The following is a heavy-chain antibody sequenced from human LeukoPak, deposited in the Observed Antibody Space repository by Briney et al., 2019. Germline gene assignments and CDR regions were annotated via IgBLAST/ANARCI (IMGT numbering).Heavy chain of an antibody. D-gene: IGHD1-26*01. CDR3: AREDRSGRYYDY. CDR1: GFTVSSNY. V-gene: IGHV3-53*01. Sequence: GGSLRLSCAASGFTVSSNYMTWVRQAPGKGLEWVSVIYSGGSTYYADSVKGRFTISRDNSKNTLYLQMNSMRAEDSAVYYCAREDRSGRYYDYWGQGTLVTVSS. CDR2: IYSGGST. J-gene: IGHJ4*02.